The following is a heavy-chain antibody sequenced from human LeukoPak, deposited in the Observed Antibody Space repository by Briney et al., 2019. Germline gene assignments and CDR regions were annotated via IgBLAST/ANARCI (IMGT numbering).Heavy chain of an antibody. V-gene: IGHV3-23*01. Sequence: GGSLRLSCVASGFTSSTYAMSWVREAPGVGLEWVSALAEGGGFTKYADSVRGRFTISRDNSKNTVYLQLSSLTAEDTAVYDCVKGSHPHGGYYFDYWGQGTLVTVSS. J-gene: IGHJ4*02. CDR1: GFTSSTYA. CDR2: LAEGGGFT. CDR3: VKGSHPHGGYYFDY. D-gene: IGHD3-16*01.